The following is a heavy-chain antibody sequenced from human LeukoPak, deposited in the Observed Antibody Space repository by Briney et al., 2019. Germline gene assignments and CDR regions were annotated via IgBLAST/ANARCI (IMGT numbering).Heavy chain of an antibody. D-gene: IGHD1-1*01. J-gene: IGHJ4*02. Sequence: SETLSLTCAVYGGSLSGYYWSWIRQPPGKGLEWIGEINYRGSTSYNPSLKSRVTISLDTSKNQFSLKLSSVTAADTAVYYCARQNWNDYYWGQGTLVTVSS. V-gene: IGHV4-34*01. CDR2: INYRGST. CDR3: ARQNWNDYY. CDR1: GGSLSGYY.